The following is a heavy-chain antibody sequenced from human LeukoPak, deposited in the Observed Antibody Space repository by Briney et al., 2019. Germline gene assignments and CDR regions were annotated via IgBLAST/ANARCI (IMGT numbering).Heavy chain of an antibody. Sequence: ASVKVSCKVSGYTLTELSMHWVRQAPGKGLEWMGGFDPEDGETIYAQKFQGRVTMIEDTSTDTAYMELSSLRSEDTAVYYCARLGQVGYDPFDYWGQGTLVTVSS. V-gene: IGHV1-24*01. CDR2: FDPEDGET. CDR3: ARLGQVGYDPFDY. J-gene: IGHJ4*02. CDR1: GYTLTELS. D-gene: IGHD5-12*01.